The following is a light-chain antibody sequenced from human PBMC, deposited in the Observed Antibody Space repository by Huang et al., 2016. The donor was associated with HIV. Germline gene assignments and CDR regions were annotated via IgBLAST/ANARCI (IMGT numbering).Light chain of an antibody. CDR3: QQYNTWPIT. CDR1: QSVSKY. Sequence: LSPGERATLSCRASQSVSKYLACYQQKPGQAPSLIIFDASNRATGTAARFSGSGSGTGFTLTISSLEPEDFALYYCQQYNTWPITFGQGTRLDMK. V-gene: IGKV3-11*01. CDR2: DAS. J-gene: IGKJ5*01.